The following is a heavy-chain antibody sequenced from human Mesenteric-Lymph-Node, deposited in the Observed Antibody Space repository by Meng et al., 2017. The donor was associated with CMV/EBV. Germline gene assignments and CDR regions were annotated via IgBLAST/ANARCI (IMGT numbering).Heavy chain of an antibody. CDR2: IYSGGST. CDR1: GFTFSSNY. J-gene: IGHJ4*02. Sequence: GGSLRLSCAASGFTFSSNYMSWVRQAPGKGLEWVSVIYSGGSTYYADSVKGRFTISRDNSKNTLYLQMNSLRAEDTAVYYCARGIEQLVGYYFDYWGQGTLVTVSS. V-gene: IGHV3-53*01. D-gene: IGHD6-6*01. CDR3: ARGIEQLVGYYFDY.